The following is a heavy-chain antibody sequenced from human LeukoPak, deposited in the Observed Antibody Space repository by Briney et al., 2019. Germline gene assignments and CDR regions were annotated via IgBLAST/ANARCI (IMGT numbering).Heavy chain of an antibody. D-gene: IGHD6-19*01. CDR2: INHSGST. CDR1: GGSFSGYY. J-gene: IGHJ5*02. Sequence: SETLSLTCAVYGGSFSGYYWSWIRQPPGKGLEWIGEINHSGSTNYNPSLKSRVTMSVDTSKNQFSLKLTSLTAADTAVYYCARDIDTSGWYGPSWFDPWGQGALVTVSS. CDR3: ARDIDTSGWYGPSWFDP. V-gene: IGHV4-34*01.